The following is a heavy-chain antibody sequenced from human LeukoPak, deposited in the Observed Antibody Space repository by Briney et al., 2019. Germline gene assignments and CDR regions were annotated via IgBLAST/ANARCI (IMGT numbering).Heavy chain of an antibody. D-gene: IGHD2-15*01. CDR3: AKADRVASAATLDY. CDR2: ISHSGGRT. V-gene: IGHV3-23*01. Sequence: PGGSLRLSCAASGFTFNNCAMSWVRQAPGKGLEWVSTISHSGGRTYYADSLEGRFAISRDNSKNTLFLQMHSLRAEDTAVYYCAKADRVASAATLDYWGQGTLVTVSS. J-gene: IGHJ4*02. CDR1: GFTFNNCA.